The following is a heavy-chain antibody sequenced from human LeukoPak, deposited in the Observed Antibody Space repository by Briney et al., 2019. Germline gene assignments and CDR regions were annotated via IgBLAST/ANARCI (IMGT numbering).Heavy chain of an antibody. CDR2: IYPGDSDT. V-gene: IGHV5-51*01. J-gene: IGHJ4*02. CDR1: GYSFTSYW. Sequence: GGSLKISRKGSGYSFTSYWIGWVRQMPGKGLEGMGSIYPGDSDTRYSPSFQGQVTISADKSISTAYLQWSSLKASDTAMYYCARHLNYDILTGYPSYYFDYWGQGTLVTVSS. CDR3: ARHLNYDILTGYPSYYFDY. D-gene: IGHD3-9*01.